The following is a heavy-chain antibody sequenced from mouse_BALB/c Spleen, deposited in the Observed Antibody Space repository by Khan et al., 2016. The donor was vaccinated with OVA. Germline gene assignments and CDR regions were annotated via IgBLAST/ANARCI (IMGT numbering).Heavy chain of an antibody. CDR2: TDPANGNT. J-gene: IGHJ2*01. V-gene: IGHV14-3*02. CDR3: RISTINA. CDR1: GYNIKDIY. Sequence: VQLQQSGAELVKPAASLKLSCTATGYNIKDIYIHWVKQRPEKGLERIRRTDPANGNTKYDPKFQGKATITADTSSNTAYLQLSSLTSDDTAVYYCRISTINAWGQGTTLTVSS.